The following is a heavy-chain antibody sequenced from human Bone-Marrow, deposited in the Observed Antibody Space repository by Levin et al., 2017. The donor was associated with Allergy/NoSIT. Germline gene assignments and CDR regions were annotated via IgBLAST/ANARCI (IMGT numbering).Heavy chain of an antibody. CDR2: INPNSGGT. V-gene: IGHV1-2*02. CDR1: GYTFIDYY. Sequence: GPVKVSCKASGYTFIDYYIHWVRQAPGQGLEWMGWINPNSGGTEYAQKFQDRVTLARDTSISTVYLYMSSLRSDDTAMYYCASLSGWYNHWGQGSLVTVSS. J-gene: IGHJ5*02. D-gene: IGHD6-25*01. CDR3: ASLSGWYNH.